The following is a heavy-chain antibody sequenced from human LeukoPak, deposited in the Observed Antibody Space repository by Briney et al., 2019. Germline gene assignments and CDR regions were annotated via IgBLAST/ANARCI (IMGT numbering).Heavy chain of an antibody. V-gene: IGHV4-30-2*01. CDR1: GGSISSGGYS. CDR2: IYYSGST. Sequence: SQTLSLTCAVSGGSISSGGYSWSWIRQPPGKGLEWIGYIYYSGSTYYNPSLKSRVTISVDRSKNQFSLKLSSVTAADTAVYYCASGYGDSDFDYWGQGTLVTVSS. CDR3: ASGYGDSDFDY. D-gene: IGHD4-17*01. J-gene: IGHJ4*02.